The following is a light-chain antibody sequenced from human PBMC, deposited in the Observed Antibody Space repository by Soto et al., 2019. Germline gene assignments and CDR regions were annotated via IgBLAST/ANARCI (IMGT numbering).Light chain of an antibody. V-gene: IGKV3-11*01. CDR3: QQRSNWPPEVT. CDR1: QIVRSS. J-gene: IGKJ3*01. CDR2: DAS. Sequence: EIVLTQSPDTLSLSPGERATLPCRASQIVRSSLAWYQQKPGQAPRLLIYDASNRATGIPARFSGSGSGTDFTLTISSLEAEDFAVYYCQQRSNWPPEVTFGPGTKVDIK.